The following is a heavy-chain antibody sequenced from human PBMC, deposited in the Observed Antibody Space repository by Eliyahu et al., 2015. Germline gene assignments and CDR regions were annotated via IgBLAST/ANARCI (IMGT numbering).Heavy chain of an antibody. D-gene: IGHD1-26*01. CDR1: GFTFXSXRG. V-gene: IGHV3-30*02. CDR2: IRYDGSNK. CDR3: AKDTYSGSYWLGYFDY. Sequence: QVQLVESGGGVVQPGGSLRLSCAASGFTFXSXRGMHWVRQAPGKGLEWVAFIRYDGSNKYYADSVKGRFTISRDNSKNTLYLQMNSLRAEDTAVYYCAKDTYSGSYWLGYFDYWGQGTLVTVSS. J-gene: IGHJ4*02.